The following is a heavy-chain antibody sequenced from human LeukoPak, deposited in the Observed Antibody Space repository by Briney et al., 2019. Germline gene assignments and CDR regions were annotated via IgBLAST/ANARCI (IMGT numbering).Heavy chain of an antibody. CDR2: MYHSGGT. J-gene: IGHJ4*02. D-gene: IGHD3-10*01. V-gene: IGHV4-59*01. Sequence: SETLSLTCTVSGGSFSGYYWTWIRQPPGKGLEWIGYMYHSGGTDYNPSLKSRVTISVDTSKNQFSLRLSAVTAADTSVCACARGGGDFAYWGQGTLVTVSS. CDR3: ARGGGDFAY. CDR1: GGSFSGYY.